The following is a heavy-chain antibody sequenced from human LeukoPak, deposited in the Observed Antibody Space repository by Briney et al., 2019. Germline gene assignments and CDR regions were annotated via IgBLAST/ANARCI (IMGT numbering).Heavy chain of an antibody. V-gene: IGHV4-39*07. CDR3: ARVRFVVGGYYFDY. J-gene: IGHJ4*02. CDR2: IYYSGST. CDR1: GGSISSSSYY. Sequence: PSETLSLTCTVSGGSISSSSYYWGWIRQPPGKGLEWIGSIYYSGSTYYNPSLKSRVTISVDTSKNQFSLKLSSVTAADTAVYYCARVRFVVGGYYFDYWGQGTLVTVSS. D-gene: IGHD2-15*01.